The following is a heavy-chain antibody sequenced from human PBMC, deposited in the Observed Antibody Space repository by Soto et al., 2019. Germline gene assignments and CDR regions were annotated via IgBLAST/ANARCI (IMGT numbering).Heavy chain of an antibody. D-gene: IGHD5-12*01. Sequence: GGSLRLSCAASGFTFSSYAMNWVRQGPGKGLEWVSTISGSAGSTYYADSVKGRFTISRDNSKNTLYLQMDSLSVEDTAMYYCAKDKGDGYNYGPFDYWGQGTLVTVSS. J-gene: IGHJ4*02. CDR3: AKDKGDGYNYGPFDY. CDR2: ISGSAGST. CDR1: GFTFSSYA. V-gene: IGHV3-23*01.